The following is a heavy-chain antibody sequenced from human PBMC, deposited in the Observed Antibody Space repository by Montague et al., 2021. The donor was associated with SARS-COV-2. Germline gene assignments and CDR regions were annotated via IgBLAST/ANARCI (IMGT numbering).Heavy chain of an antibody. CDR2: ISGYNEKT. V-gene: IGHV1-18*04. D-gene: IGHD3-22*01. Sequence: SVKVSCKASGYPFNRHGFALLRQAPVQGLEWMGWISGYNEKTNYSQNFHGRFTMTKDMSTNTAYMELRSLTSDDTAVYFCARDTGSTGYDYWGQGTLVTVSS. CDR3: ARDTGSTGYDY. J-gene: IGHJ4*02. CDR1: GYPFNRHG.